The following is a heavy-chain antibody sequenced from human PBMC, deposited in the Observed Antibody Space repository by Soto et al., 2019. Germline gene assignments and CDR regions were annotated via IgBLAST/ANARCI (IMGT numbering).Heavy chain of an antibody. Sequence: QVQLQESGPGLVKPSETLSLTCTVSGDSITSYYWSWIRQPPGKGLEWIGCFYYSGGTNYNPSLKTRVTISIDTSKIQFSLKLSSVTAADTAVYYCARDPELRGYFDYWGQGTLVTVSS. D-gene: IGHD1-26*01. V-gene: IGHV4-59*01. J-gene: IGHJ4*02. CDR2: FYYSGGT. CDR1: GDSITSYY. CDR3: ARDPELRGYFDY.